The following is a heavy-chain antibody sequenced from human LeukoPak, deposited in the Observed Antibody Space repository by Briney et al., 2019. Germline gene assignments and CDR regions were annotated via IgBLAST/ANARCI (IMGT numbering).Heavy chain of an antibody. CDR2: IRYDGSNK. CDR1: GFMFSNYA. J-gene: IGHJ6*03. D-gene: IGHD1-26*01. CDR3: AKGRGWEASYYYYYMDV. Sequence: PGGSLRLSCVASGFMFSNYAMHWVRQAPGKGLEWVAFIRYDGSNKYYTDSVKGRFTISRDNSKNTLYLQMNSLRAEDTAVYYCAKGRGWEASYYYYYMDVWGKGTTVTISS. V-gene: IGHV3-30*02.